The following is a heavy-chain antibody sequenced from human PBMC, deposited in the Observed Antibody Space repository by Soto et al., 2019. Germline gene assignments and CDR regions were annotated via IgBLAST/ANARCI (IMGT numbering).Heavy chain of an antibody. D-gene: IGHD3-22*01. J-gene: IGHJ4*02. V-gene: IGHV1-3*01. CDR2: VNAANGDT. Sequence: QVPLVQSGAEVKEPGASVKLSCKATGYRITDYAIHWVRQAPGHRLEWMGWVNAANGDTGSSQKFQGRVTITRDTSANTAYMELSSLRSEDTAVYFCARKSRGPMNPYDFWGQGTLVTVSS. CDR3: ARKSRGPMNPYDF. CDR1: GYRITDYA.